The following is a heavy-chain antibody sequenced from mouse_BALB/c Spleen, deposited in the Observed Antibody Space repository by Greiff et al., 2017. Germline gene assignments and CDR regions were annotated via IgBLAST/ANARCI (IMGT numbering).Heavy chain of an antibody. CDR2: IRLKSNNYAT. D-gene: IGHD2-3*01. Sequence: EVQGVESGGGLVQPGGSMKLSCVASGFTFSNYWMNWVRQSPEKGLEWVAEIRLKSNNYATHYAESVKGRFTISRDDSKSSVYLQMNNLRAEDTGIYYCTRGGYYYFDYWGQGTTLTVSS. CDR1: GFTFSNYW. CDR3: TRGGYYYFDY. J-gene: IGHJ2*01. V-gene: IGHV6-6*02.